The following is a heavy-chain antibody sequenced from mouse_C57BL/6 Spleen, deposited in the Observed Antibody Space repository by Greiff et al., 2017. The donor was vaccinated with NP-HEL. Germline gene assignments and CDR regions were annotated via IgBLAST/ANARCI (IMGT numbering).Heavy chain of an antibody. CDR3: ARDRSYDYGSSSAWFAY. CDR2: ISDGGSYT. D-gene: IGHD1-1*01. CDR1: GFTFSSYA. Sequence: EVMLVESGGGLVKPGGSLKLSCAASGFTFSSYAMSWVRQTPEKRLAWVATISDGGSYTYYPDNVKGRFTISRDNAKNNLYLQMSHLKSEDTAMYDCARDRSYDYGSSSAWFAYWGQGTLVTVSA. J-gene: IGHJ3*01. V-gene: IGHV5-4*01.